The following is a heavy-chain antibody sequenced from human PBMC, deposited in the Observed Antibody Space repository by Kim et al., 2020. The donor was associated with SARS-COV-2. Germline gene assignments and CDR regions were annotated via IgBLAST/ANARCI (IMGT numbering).Heavy chain of an antibody. Sequence: YSPSLQGQVTISADKSISTAYLQWSSLKASDTAMYYCARSIVGATVPFDPWGQGTLVTVSS. V-gene: IGHV5-51*01. CDR3: ARSIVGATVPFDP. J-gene: IGHJ5*02. D-gene: IGHD1-26*01.